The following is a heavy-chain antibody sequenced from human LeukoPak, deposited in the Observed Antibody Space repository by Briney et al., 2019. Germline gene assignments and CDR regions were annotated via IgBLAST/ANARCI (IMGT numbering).Heavy chain of an antibody. CDR2: ISGSGSST. Sequence: TGGSLRLSCAASGFTFSSYGMHWVRQAPGKGLEWVSGISGSGSSTYYADSVEGRFTISRDNSKNTLFLQMNSLRAGDTAVYYCAKDPVCDYWGQGTLVTVSS. CDR1: GFTFSSYG. CDR3: AKDPVCDY. J-gene: IGHJ4*02. D-gene: IGHD2-8*01. V-gene: IGHV3-23*01.